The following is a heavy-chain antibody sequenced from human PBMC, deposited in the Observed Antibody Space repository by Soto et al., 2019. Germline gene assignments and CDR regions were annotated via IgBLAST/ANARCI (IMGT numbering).Heavy chain of an antibody. CDR3: ARDTYVDDVGYFEP. CDR2: TYHSGNA. CDR1: GDTISTGVYS. V-gene: IGHV4-30-2*01. D-gene: IGHD3-16*01. J-gene: IGHJ5*02. Sequence: QLQLQESGSRLVKSSETLSLTCAVSGDTISTGVYSWAWIRQPPVQPLAWFGHTYHSGNAYYNPSIKSRVNIYVDKSKNQFSMKLSSVTAADTAVYYCARDTYVDDVGYFEPWRQGTLVTVSS.